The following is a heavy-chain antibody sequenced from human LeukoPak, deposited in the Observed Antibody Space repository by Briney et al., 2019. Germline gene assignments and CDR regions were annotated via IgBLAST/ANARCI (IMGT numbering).Heavy chain of an antibody. Sequence: SETLSLTCTVSGGSISSYYWSWIGQPPGKGLEWIGYIYYTGSTDYNPSLKSRVAISVDTSKNQFSLKLSSVTAADTAVYYCARARPYDSSGYYYDYWGQGTLVTVSS. V-gene: IGHV4-59*01. CDR3: ARARPYDSSGYYYDY. CDR1: GGSISSYY. D-gene: IGHD3-22*01. CDR2: IYYTGST. J-gene: IGHJ4*02.